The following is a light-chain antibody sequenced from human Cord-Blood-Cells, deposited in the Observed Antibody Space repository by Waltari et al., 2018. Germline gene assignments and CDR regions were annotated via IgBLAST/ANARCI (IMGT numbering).Light chain of an antibody. CDR2: GAS. J-gene: IGKJ5*01. V-gene: IGKV3-20*01. Sequence: DIVLTQSPGTLSLSPGERATLPCRASQSVSSSYLAWYQQKPGQAPRLLIYGASSRATGIPERFSGSGSGTDFTLTISRLEPEDFAVYYCQQYGSSITFGQGTRLEIK. CDR1: QSVSSSY. CDR3: QQYGSSIT.